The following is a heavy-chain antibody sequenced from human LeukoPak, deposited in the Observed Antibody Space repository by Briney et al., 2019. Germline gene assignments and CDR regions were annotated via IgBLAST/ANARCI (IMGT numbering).Heavy chain of an antibody. V-gene: IGHV5-51*01. J-gene: IGHJ4*02. CDR1: GYSFTSYW. CDR2: IYPGDSDI. D-gene: IGHD3-22*01. Sequence: GESLKISCKGSGYSFTSYWIGWVRQMPGKGLEWMGIIYPGDSDIRYSPSFQGQVTISADKSISTAYLQWSSLKASDTAMYYCARPGSSYYYDSSGFDYWGQGTLVTVSS. CDR3: ARPGSSYYYDSSGFDY.